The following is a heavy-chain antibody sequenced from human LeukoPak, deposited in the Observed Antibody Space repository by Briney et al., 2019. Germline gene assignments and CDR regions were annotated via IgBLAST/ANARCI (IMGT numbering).Heavy chain of an antibody. J-gene: IGHJ4*02. V-gene: IGHV1-69*13. Sequence: ASVKVSCKASGGTFSSYAISWVRQAPGQGLEWMGGIIPIFGTANYAQKFQGRVTITADESTSTAYMELSSLRSEDTAVYYCAREEGYYYDSSGYPRTNWGQGTLVTVSS. CDR1: GGTFSSYA. D-gene: IGHD3-22*01. CDR3: AREEGYYYDSSGYPRTN. CDR2: IIPIFGTA.